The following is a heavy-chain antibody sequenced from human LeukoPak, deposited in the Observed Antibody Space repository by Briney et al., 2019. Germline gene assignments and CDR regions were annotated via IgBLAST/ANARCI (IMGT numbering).Heavy chain of an antibody. V-gene: IGHV3-74*01. CDR2: INSDGSST. CDR1: GFTFSSYW. J-gene: IGHJ6*02. Sequence: GGSLRLSCAASGFTFSSYWMHWVRQAPGKGLVWVSRINSDGSSTSYADSVKGRFTISRDNAKNTLYLQMNSLRAEDTAVCYCARVWSDYSLYYYYGMDVWGQGTTVTVSS. D-gene: IGHD3-3*01. CDR3: ARVWSDYSLYYYYGMDV.